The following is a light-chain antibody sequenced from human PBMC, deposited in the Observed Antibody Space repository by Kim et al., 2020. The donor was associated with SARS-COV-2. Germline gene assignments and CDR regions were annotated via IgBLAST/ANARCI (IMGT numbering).Light chain of an antibody. CDR2: DVS. CDR1: SSDVGGYNF. CDR3: SSFTSSTTPYV. V-gene: IGLV2-14*03. J-gene: IGLJ1*01. Sequence: QSALTQPASVSASPGQSITISCTGTSSDVGGYNFVSWFQQHPGKAPKLMITDVSNRSPGVSDRFSGSKSGNTASLTISGLQAEDEADYYCSSFTSSTTPYVFGTGTKVTVL.